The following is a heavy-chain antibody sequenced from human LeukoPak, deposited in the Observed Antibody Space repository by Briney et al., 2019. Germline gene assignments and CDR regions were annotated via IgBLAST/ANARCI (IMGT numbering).Heavy chain of an antibody. V-gene: IGHV1-2*02. J-gene: IGHJ3*02. Sequence: ASVTVSCKASGYTFTGYYMHWVRQAPGQGLEWMGWINPNSGGTNYAQKFQGRVTMTRDTSISTAYMELSRLRSDDTAVYYCARVGEVDSGYDLEAFDIWGQGTMVTVSS. CDR1: GYTFTGYY. D-gene: IGHD5-12*01. CDR2: INPNSGGT. CDR3: ARVGEVDSGYDLEAFDI.